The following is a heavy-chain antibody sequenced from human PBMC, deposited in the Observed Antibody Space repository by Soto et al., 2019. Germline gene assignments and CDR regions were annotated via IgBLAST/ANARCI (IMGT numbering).Heavy chain of an antibody. D-gene: IGHD2-2*01. CDR1: GGSISSYY. CDR3: ARHTRYCSSTSCSSSQGRLGYYYYYYMDV. J-gene: IGHJ6*03. Sequence: SETLSLSCTVSGGSISSYYWSWIRQPPGKGLEWIGYIYYSGSTNYNPSLKSRVTISVDTSKNQFSLKLSSVTAADTAVYYCARHTRYCSSTSCSSSQGRLGYYYYYYMDVWGNGTTVTFSS. V-gene: IGHV4-59*08. CDR2: IYYSGST.